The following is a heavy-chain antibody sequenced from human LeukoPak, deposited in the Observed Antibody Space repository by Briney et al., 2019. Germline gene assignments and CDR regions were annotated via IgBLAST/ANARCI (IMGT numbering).Heavy chain of an antibody. J-gene: IGHJ5*02. CDR2: IKQDGSEK. V-gene: IGHV3-7*01. CDR1: GLTFSSYS. Sequence: PGGSLRLSCAASGLTFSSYSMSWVRQAPGKGLEWVASIKQDGSEKYYVDSVKGRFTISRDNAKNSLYLQMNSLRAEDTALYYCARAPGEGWFDPWGQGTLVTVSS. CDR3: ARAPGEGWFDP. D-gene: IGHD4-17*01.